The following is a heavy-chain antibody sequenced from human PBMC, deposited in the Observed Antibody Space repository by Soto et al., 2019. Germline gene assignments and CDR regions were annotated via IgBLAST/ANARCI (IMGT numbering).Heavy chain of an antibody. Sequence: QVQLQESGPGLVKPSQTLSLTCTVSGGSISSGGYYWSWIRQHPGKGLEWIGYIYYSGSTYYNPSLKSRVTISVDTSKNQFSLKLSSVTAADTAVYYCARVNGRRGTRYGSGSYERVGVHYYYYGMDVWGQGTTVTVSS. D-gene: IGHD3-10*01. CDR1: GGSISSGGYY. V-gene: IGHV4-31*03. J-gene: IGHJ6*02. CDR3: ARVNGRRGTRYGSGSYERVGVHYYYYGMDV. CDR2: IYYSGST.